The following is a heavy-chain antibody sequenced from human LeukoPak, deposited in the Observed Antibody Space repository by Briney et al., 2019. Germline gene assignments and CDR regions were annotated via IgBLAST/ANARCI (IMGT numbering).Heavy chain of an antibody. J-gene: IGHJ4*02. V-gene: IGHV4-39*07. CDR3: AREKRGSYDSSGYYSPFDY. Sequence: SETLSLTCTVSGGSISSSGYYWGWIRQPPGKGLEWIGSIYYSGSTYYNPSLKSRVTISVDTSKNQFSLKLSSVTAADTAVYYCAREKRGSYDSSGYYSPFDYWGQGTLVTVSS. D-gene: IGHD3-22*01. CDR1: GGSISSSGYY. CDR2: IYYSGST.